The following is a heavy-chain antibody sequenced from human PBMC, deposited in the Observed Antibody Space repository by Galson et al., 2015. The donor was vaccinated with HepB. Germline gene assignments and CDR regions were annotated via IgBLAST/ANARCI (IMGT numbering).Heavy chain of an antibody. J-gene: IGHJ4*02. Sequence: SVKVSCKVSGYTLTELSMHWVRQAPGKGLEWMGGFDPEDGETIYAQKFQGRVTMTEDTSTDTAYMELSSLRSEDTAVYYCATVNQYCSSTSCYRRFDYWGQGTLVTVSS. V-gene: IGHV1-24*01. D-gene: IGHD2-2*01. CDR3: ATVNQYCSSTSCYRRFDY. CDR2: FDPEDGET. CDR1: GYTLTELS.